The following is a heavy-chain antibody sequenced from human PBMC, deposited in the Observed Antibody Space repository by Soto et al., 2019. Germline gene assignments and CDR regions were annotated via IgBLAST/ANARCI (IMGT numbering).Heavy chain of an antibody. D-gene: IGHD3-16*01. CDR3: ATADITSQNTEWGNDY. CDR2: IKSKTDGGTT. Sequence: GGSLRLSCAASGFTFSNAWMSWVRQAPGKGLEWVGRIKSKTDGGTTDYAAPVKGRFTISRDDSKNTLYLQMNSLKTEDTAVYYCATADITSQNTEWGNDYWGQGTLVTVSS. CDR1: GFTFSNAW. V-gene: IGHV3-15*01. J-gene: IGHJ4*02.